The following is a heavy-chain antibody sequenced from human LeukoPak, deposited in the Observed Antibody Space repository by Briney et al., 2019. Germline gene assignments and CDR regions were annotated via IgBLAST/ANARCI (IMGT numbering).Heavy chain of an antibody. CDR3: AREAPLVATIY. V-gene: IGHV4-39*07. CDR2: IYYSGST. Sequence: SETLSLTCTVFGGSISSSSYYWGWIRQPPGKGLEWIGSIYYSGSTYYNPSLKSRVTISVDTSKNQFSLKLSSVTAADTAVYYCAREAPLVATIYWGQGTLVTVSS. CDR1: GGSISSSSYY. J-gene: IGHJ4*02. D-gene: IGHD5-12*01.